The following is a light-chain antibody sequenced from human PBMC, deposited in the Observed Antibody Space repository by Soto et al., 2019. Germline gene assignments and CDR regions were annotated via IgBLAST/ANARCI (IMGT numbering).Light chain of an antibody. J-gene: IGLJ2*01. V-gene: IGLV2-14*01. CDR1: SSDVGGYNY. Sequence: QSALTQPASMSGSPGQSITISCTGSSSDVGGYNYVSWYQQHPGKAPKLIIYDVSDRPSGVSNRFSGSKSGNTASLTISGLQAEDEADYYCSSYTSSTTPVVFGGGTKLTVL. CDR3: SSYTSSTTPVV. CDR2: DVS.